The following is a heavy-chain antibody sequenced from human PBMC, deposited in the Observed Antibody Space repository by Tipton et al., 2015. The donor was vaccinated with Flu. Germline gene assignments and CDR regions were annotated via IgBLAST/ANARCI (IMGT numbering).Heavy chain of an antibody. Sequence: LSLTCTISGDSISSDYYWGWIRQPPGKGLEWVANINQGGSEKYYVDSVKGRFTISRDNAKNSLHLQMNSLRAEDTAVYYCARGFIRLCDYWGQGTLVTVSS. V-gene: IGHV3-7*01. D-gene: IGHD3-16*01. CDR1: GDSISSDY. CDR3: ARGFIRLCDY. J-gene: IGHJ4*02. CDR2: INQGGSEK.